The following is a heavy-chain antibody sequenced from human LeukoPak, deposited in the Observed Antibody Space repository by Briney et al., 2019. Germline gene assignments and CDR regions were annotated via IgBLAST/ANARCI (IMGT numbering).Heavy chain of an antibody. CDR3: AKARSTSGISPSD. CDR2: IGGSGGST. J-gene: IGHJ4*02. CDR1: GFTFSSYT. V-gene: IGHV3-23*01. D-gene: IGHD3-10*01. Sequence: GGSLRLSCAASGFTFSSYTMSWVRQAPGKGLEWVSNIGGSGGSTYYADSMKGRFTISRDNSNNTLYLQVNSLRPEDTAVYYCAKARSTSGISPSDWGQGTLVTVSS.